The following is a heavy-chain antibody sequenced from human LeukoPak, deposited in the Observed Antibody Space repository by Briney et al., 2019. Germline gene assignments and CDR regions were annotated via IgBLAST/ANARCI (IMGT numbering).Heavy chain of an antibody. J-gene: IGHJ6*02. D-gene: IGHD3-10*01. CDR2: ISWNSGSI. Sequence: GGSLRLSCAASGFTFDDYAMHWVRQAPGKGLEWVSGISWNSGSIGYADSAKGRFTISRDNAKNSLYLQMNSLRAEDTALYYCAKEGRESALLWFGELPYGMDVWGQGTTVTVSS. CDR3: AKEGRESALLWFGELPYGMDV. V-gene: IGHV3-9*01. CDR1: GFTFDDYA.